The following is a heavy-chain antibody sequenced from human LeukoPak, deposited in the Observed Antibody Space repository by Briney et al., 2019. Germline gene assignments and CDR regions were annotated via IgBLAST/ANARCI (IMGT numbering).Heavy chain of an antibody. CDR1: GFTFSSYA. Sequence: GGSLRLSCAASGFTFSSYAMSWVRQAPEKGLEWVSAISGSGGSTYYADSVKGRFTISRDNSKNTLYLQMNSLRAEDTAVYYCAKDGDSSGWTYFDYWGQGTLVTVSS. CDR2: ISGSGGST. J-gene: IGHJ4*02. V-gene: IGHV3-23*01. CDR3: AKDGDSSGWTYFDY. D-gene: IGHD6-19*01.